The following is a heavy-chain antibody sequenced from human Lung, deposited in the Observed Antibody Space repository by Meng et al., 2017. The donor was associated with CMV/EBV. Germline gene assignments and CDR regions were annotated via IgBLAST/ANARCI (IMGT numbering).Heavy chain of an antibody. D-gene: IGHD3-10*01. Sequence: QVQLVQSGAEVKKPGASVKVSCKTSGYTFTGYYTHWVRQAPGQGLEWMGRINPKSGATDYAQKFQGRVTLIRDTSINTAYMKLNRLTSDDTAVYYCARFGEVIDYWGQGTLVTVSS. CDR3: ARFGEVIDY. CDR2: INPKSGAT. CDR1: GYTFTGYY. V-gene: IGHV1-2*06. J-gene: IGHJ4*02.